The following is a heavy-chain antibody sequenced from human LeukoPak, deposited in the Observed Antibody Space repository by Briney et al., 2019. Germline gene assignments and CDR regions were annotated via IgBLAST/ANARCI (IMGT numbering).Heavy chain of an antibody. CDR3: AREDPQTTVPEGMDV. Sequence: SETLSLTCTVSGGSISSYYWSWLRQPPGKGLEWIGYIYYSGSTNYNPSLKSRVTISVDTSKNQFSLKLSSVTAADTAVYYCAREDPQTTVPEGMDVWGQGTTVTVSS. CDR2: IYYSGST. J-gene: IGHJ6*02. D-gene: IGHD4-17*01. CDR1: GGSISSYY. V-gene: IGHV4-59*01.